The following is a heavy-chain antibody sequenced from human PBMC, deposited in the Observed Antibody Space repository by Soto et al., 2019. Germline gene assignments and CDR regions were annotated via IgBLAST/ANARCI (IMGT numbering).Heavy chain of an antibody. CDR3: ARERTGDPTFFDY. J-gene: IGHJ4*02. CDR2: IYYSGSA. Sequence: PXETLSLTCTVAGCSVSSSNYYWSWIRQPPGKGLEWLGYIYYSGSASYNPSLKSRITVSVDTSKNQFSLKLSSVTAADTAVYYCARERTGDPTFFDYWGQGTLVTVSS. V-gene: IGHV4-61*01. D-gene: IGHD1-1*01. CDR1: GCSVSSSNYY.